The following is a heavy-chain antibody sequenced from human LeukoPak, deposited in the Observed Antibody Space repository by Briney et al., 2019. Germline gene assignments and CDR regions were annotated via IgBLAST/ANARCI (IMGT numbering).Heavy chain of an antibody. CDR1: GFTFNNYA. J-gene: IGHJ3*02. V-gene: IGHV3-23*01. CDR3: ARAWDI. Sequence: GGSLRLSCAASGFTFNNYAMTWVRQAPGKGLEWVSVVSGSGDNTNYADSVKGRFTISRDNSKNSLYLQMSSLRAEDTAVYYCARAWDIWGQGTMATVSS. CDR2: VSGSGDNT.